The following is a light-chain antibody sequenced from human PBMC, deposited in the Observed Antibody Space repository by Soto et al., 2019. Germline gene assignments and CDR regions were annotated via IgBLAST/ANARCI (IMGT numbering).Light chain of an antibody. J-gene: IGKJ1*01. CDR1: QSLVHSDGNTY. CDR3: MLGPHWPSWT. CDR2: KVS. Sequence: DVVMTQSPLSLSVTLGQPASISCRSSQSLVHSDGNTYLHWYQQRPGQSPRRLIYKVSKRHSGVPDKFSGSGSGNDFTLKISRVEAEDVGVYYCMLGPHWPSWTFGQGTKVDIK. V-gene: IGKV2-30*02.